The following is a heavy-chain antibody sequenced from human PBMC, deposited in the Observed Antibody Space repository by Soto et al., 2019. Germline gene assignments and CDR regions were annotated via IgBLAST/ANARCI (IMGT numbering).Heavy chain of an antibody. CDR3: ARDLSGDYVSYYYGMDV. Sequence: QVQLVESGGGVVQPGRSLRLSCAASGFTFSSYGMHWVRQAPGKGLEWVAVIWYDGSNKYYADSVKGRFTISRDNSKNTLYLQMNSLRAEHTAVYYCARDLSGDYVSYYYGMDVWGQGTTVTVSS. D-gene: IGHD4-17*01. J-gene: IGHJ6*02. CDR1: GFTFSSYG. CDR2: IWYDGSNK. V-gene: IGHV3-33*01.